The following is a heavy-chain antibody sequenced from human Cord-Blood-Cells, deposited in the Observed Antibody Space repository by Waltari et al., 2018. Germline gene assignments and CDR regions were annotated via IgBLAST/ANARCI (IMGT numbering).Heavy chain of an antibody. V-gene: IGHV3-30*04. J-gene: IGHJ3*02. CDR1: GFTFSSYA. Sequence: QVQLVESGGGVVQPGRSLRLSCAASGFTFSSYAIHWVRQAPGKGLEWVAVISYDGSNKYYADSVKGRFTISRDNSKNTLYLQMNSLRAEDTAVYYCARELGSSSSAFDIWGQGTMVTVSS. D-gene: IGHD6-6*01. CDR3: ARELGSSSSAFDI. CDR2: ISYDGSNK.